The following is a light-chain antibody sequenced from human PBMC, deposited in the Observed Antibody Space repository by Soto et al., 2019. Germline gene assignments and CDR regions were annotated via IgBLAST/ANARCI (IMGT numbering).Light chain of an antibody. J-gene: IGLJ1*01. CDR3: SSYTSSSTL. CDR1: SSDVGGYNY. V-gene: IGLV2-14*01. CDR2: AVT. Sequence: QSVLTQPASVSGSPGQSITISCTGTSSDVGGYNYVPWYQQHPGKAPKLMIYAVTDRPSGVSSRFSGSKSGNTASLTISGLQAEDEADYYCSSYTSSSTLFGTGTKV.